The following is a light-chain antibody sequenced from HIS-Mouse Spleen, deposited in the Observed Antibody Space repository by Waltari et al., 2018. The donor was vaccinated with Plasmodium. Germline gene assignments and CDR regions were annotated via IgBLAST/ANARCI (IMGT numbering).Light chain of an antibody. J-gene: IGKJ4*01. CDR3: QQYYSYLLT. V-gene: IGKV1-8*01. Sequence: AIRITQSPSPFSASTGDRVTITCRASQGISSYLAWYQQKPGKAPKLLIYAASTLQSGVPSRFSGSGSGTDFTLTISCLQSEDFATYYCQQYYSYLLTFGGGTKVEIK. CDR1: QGISSY. CDR2: AAS.